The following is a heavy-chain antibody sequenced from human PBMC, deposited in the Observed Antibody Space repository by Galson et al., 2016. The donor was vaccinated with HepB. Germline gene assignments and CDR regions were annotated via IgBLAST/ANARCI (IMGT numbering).Heavy chain of an antibody. CDR3: AASRIHYRRGGGIDY. J-gene: IGHJ4*02. V-gene: IGHV1-24*01. CDR1: GYTFTRHG. CDR2: FDPEDGER. Sequence: SVKVSCKATGYTFTRHGISWVRQAPGTGLEWMGGFDPEDGERIYAQNFQGTVTMTEDTSTDTAYMALNSLTSEDTAVYCCAASRIHYRRGGGIDYWGQGTLVTASS. D-gene: IGHD5-18*01.